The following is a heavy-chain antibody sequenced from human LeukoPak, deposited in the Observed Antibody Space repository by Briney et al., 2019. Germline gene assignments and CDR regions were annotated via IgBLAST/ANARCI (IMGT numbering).Heavy chain of an antibody. V-gene: IGHV1-2*02. J-gene: IGHJ4*02. CDR3: AREDMITFGGRHPNDY. Sequence: ASVKVSCKASGYTFTGYYMHWVRQAPGQGLEWMGWINPNSGGTNYAQKFQGRVTMTRDTSISTAYMELSRLRSDDTAVYYCAREDMITFGGRHPNDYWGQGTLVTVSS. CDR1: GYTFTGYY. D-gene: IGHD3-16*01. CDR2: INPNSGGT.